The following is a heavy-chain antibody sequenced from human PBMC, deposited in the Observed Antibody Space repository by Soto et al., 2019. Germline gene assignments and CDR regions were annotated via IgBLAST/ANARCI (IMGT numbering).Heavy chain of an antibody. V-gene: IGHV1-46*01. CDR2: INPSGGST. J-gene: IGHJ4*02. Sequence: ASVKVSCKASGYTFTSYYMHWVRQAPGQGLEWMGIINPSGGSTSYAQKFQGRVTMTRDTSTSTVYMELSSLRSEDTAVYYCASQTYYYDSSGYYFDYWGQGTLVTVSS. D-gene: IGHD3-22*01. CDR3: ASQTYYYDSSGYYFDY. CDR1: GYTFTSYY.